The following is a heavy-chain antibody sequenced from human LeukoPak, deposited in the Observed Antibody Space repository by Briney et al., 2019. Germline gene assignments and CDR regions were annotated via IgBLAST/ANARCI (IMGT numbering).Heavy chain of an antibody. CDR1: GCTFTSYY. CDR2: INPSGGST. D-gene: IGHD3-10*01. V-gene: IGHV1-46*01. Sequence: ASVKVSCKASGCTFTSYYMHWVRQAPGQGLEWMGIINPSGGSTSYAQKFQGRVTMTRDTSTSTVYMELSSLRSEDTAVYYCARLFYYGSGRPYYFDYWGQGTLVTVSS. J-gene: IGHJ4*02. CDR3: ARLFYYGSGRPYYFDY.